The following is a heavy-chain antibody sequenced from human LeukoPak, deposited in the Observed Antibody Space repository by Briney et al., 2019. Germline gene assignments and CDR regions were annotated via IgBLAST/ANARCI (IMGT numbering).Heavy chain of an antibody. J-gene: IGHJ4*02. D-gene: IGHD5-18*01. CDR2: ISYDGSDT. Sequence: LPGGSLRLSCTASGFTFSNYAIHWVRQAPGKGLEWGALISYDGSDTFYADSVQGRFTVSRDNSKNTLYLQMNSLRTEDTAMYYCARDPRGYPPPGYFDYWGQGALVTVSS. CDR1: GFTFSNYA. V-gene: IGHV3-30-3*01. CDR3: ARDPRGYPPPGYFDY.